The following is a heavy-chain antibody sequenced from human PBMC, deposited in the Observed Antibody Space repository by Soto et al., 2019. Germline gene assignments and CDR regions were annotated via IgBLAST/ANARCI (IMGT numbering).Heavy chain of an antibody. V-gene: IGHV4-4*02. D-gene: IGHD3-10*01. J-gene: IGHJ5*02. CDR2: IYHSGST. Sequence: PSETLSLTCAVSSGSISSSNWWSWVRQPPGKGLEWIGEIYHSGSTNYNPSLKSRVTISVDTSKNQFSLKLSSVTAADTAVYYCARGLIREVPRYNWFDPWGQGTLVTVSS. CDR1: SGSISSSNW. CDR3: ARGLIREVPRYNWFDP.